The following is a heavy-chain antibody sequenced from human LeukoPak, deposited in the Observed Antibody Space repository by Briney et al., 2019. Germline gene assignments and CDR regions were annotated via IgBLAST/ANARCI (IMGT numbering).Heavy chain of an antibody. CDR3: AREFEATGFWALDY. CDR1: GFTFSNYG. J-gene: IGHJ4*02. V-gene: IGHV3-74*01. CDR2: MNNDGRVI. D-gene: IGHD3-16*01. Sequence: PGGSLRLSCVASGFTFSNYGMHWVRQAPGKGLVWVARMNNDGRVISYADSVKGRFTISRDNAKNTLYLQMNSLRAEDTAVYYCAREFEATGFWALDYWGQGTLVTASS.